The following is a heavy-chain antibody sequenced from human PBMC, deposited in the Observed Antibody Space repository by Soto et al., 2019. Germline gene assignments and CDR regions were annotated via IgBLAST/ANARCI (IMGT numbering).Heavy chain of an antibody. CDR1: GFTFSSYS. CDR3: ARDLPRWSQLLARDYGMDV. Sequence: GGSLRLSCAASGFTFSSYSMNWVRQAPGKGLEWVSSISSSSSYIYYAGSVKGRFTISRDNAKNSLYLQLNSLRAEDTAVYYCARDLPRWSQLLARDYGMDVWGQGTTVTVSS. J-gene: IGHJ6*02. CDR2: ISSSSSYI. V-gene: IGHV3-21*01. D-gene: IGHD2-2*01.